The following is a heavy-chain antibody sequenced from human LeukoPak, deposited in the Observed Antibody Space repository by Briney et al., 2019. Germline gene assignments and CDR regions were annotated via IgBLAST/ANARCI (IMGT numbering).Heavy chain of an antibody. V-gene: IGHV3-9*01. CDR1: GFTFDDYA. D-gene: IGHD1-26*01. CDR3: AKPYSGSYSGAFDI. Sequence: PGRSLRLSCAASGFTFDDYAMRWVRQAPGKGLEWVSGISWNSGSIGYADSVKGRFTISRDNAKNSLYLQMNSLRAEDTALYYCAKPYSGSYSGAFDIWGQGTMVTVSS. CDR2: ISWNSGSI. J-gene: IGHJ3*02.